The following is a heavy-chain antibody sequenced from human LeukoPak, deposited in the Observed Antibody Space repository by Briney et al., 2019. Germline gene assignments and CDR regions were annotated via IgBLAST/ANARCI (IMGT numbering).Heavy chain of an antibody. V-gene: IGHV1-69*13. D-gene: IGHD6-13*01. Sequence: SVKVSCKASGGTFSSYAISWVRQSPGQGLEWMGGIIPIFGTANYAQKFQGRVTITADESTSTAYMELSSLRSEDTAVYYCAREGQQLVQDWFDPWGQGTLVTVSS. J-gene: IGHJ5*02. CDR2: IIPIFGTA. CDR3: AREGQQLVQDWFDP. CDR1: GGTFSSYA.